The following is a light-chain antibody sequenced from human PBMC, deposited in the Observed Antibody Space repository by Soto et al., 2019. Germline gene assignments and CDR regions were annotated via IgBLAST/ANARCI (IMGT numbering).Light chain of an antibody. CDR1: NIGSKS. J-gene: IGLJ1*01. CDR2: YDS. CDR3: QVWDSSSDHPGYV. Sequence: SYELTQPPSVSVAPGKTARINCGGNNIGSKSVHWYQQKPGQAPVLVIYYDSDRPSGIPERFSGSNSGNTATLTISRVEAGDEADYYCQVWDSSSDHPGYVFGTGTKLTVL. V-gene: IGLV3-21*04.